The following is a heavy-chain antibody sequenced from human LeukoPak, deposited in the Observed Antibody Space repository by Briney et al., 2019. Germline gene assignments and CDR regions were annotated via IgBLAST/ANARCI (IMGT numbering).Heavy chain of an antibody. Sequence: SVKVSCKASGGTFSSYAISWVRQAPGQGLEWMGRIIPIFGTANYAQKFQGRVTITTDESTSTAYMELSSLRSEDTAVYYCARYNAPTYYDFWSGPSSAFDIWGQGTMVTVSS. CDR2: IIPIFGTA. CDR3: ARYNAPTYYDFWSGPSSAFDI. D-gene: IGHD3-3*01. V-gene: IGHV1-69*05. CDR1: GGTFSSYA. J-gene: IGHJ3*02.